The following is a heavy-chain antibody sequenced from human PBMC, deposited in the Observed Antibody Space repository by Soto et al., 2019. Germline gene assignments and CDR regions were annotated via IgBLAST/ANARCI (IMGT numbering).Heavy chain of an antibody. CDR2: IIPVLGVA. V-gene: IGHV1-69*02. CDR3: ARAISVTTIGTPYYMDV. CDR1: GGTFSSYT. D-gene: IGHD4-4*01. Sequence: SVKVSCKASGGTFSSYTVAWVRQAPGQGLEWMGRIIPVLGVANYAQKFQDRVTISADNSTSTAYMELSSLTSEDTAVYYCARAISVTTIGTPYYMDVWGTGTAVTVSS. J-gene: IGHJ6*03.